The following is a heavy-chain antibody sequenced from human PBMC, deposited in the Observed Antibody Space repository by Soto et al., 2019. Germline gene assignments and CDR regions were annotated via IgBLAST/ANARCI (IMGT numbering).Heavy chain of an antibody. Sequence: GASVKVSCKASGYTFTGYYMHWVRQAPGQGLEWMGWINPNSGGTNYAQKFQGWVTMTRDTSISTAYMELSRLRSDDTAVYYCASSYYGSGSYYTGYYGMDVWGQGTTVTVSS. CDR1: GYTFTGYY. J-gene: IGHJ6*02. D-gene: IGHD3-10*01. CDR3: ASSYYGSGSYYTGYYGMDV. V-gene: IGHV1-2*04. CDR2: INPNSGGT.